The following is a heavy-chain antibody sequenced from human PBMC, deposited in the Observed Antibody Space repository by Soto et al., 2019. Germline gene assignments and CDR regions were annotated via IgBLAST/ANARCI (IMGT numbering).Heavy chain of an antibody. CDR2: INPSGGST. J-gene: IGHJ5*02. CDR3: AREGGITIFGVVHNWFDP. V-gene: IGHV1-46*03. Sequence: ASAKVSCKASGYTFTSYYMHWVRQAPGQGLEWMGIINPSGGSTSYAQKFQGRVTMTRDTSTSTVYMELSSLRSEDTAVYYCAREGGITIFGVVHNWFDPWGQGTLVTV. D-gene: IGHD3-3*01. CDR1: GYTFTSYY.